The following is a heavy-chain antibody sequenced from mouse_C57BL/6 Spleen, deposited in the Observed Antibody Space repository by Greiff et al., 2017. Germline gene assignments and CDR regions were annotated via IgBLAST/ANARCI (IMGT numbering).Heavy chain of an antibody. CDR2: IWRGGST. V-gene: IGHV2-5*01. Sequence: VQLQESGPGLVQPSQSLSITCTVSGFSLTSYGVHWVRQSPGKGLEWLGVIWRGGSTDYNAAFMSRLSITEDNSKSQVFFKMNSLQADDTAIYYCAKNSDWEGFAYWGQGTLVTVSA. CDR3: AKNSDWEGFAY. CDR1: GFSLTSYG. J-gene: IGHJ3*01. D-gene: IGHD4-1*01.